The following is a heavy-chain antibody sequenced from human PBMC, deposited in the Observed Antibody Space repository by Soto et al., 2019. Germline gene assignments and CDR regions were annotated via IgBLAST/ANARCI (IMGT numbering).Heavy chain of an antibody. V-gene: IGHV3-73*01. CDR3: TRLISAAHDY. CDR2: IRDRAYSYAT. J-gene: IGHJ4*02. CDR1: GFVFKDSS. Sequence: EVLLVESGGGMVQPGGSLKLSCAASGFVFKDSSIHWVRQASGKGLEWVGRIRDRAYSYATAYAESVKGRFTISRDDSNNTAYLKMSGLKPEDTAIYYCTRLISAAHDYWGQGTLVTVSS. D-gene: IGHD3-10*01.